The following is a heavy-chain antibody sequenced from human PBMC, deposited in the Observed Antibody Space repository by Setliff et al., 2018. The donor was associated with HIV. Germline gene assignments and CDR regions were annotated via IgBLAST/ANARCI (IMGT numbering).Heavy chain of an antibody. D-gene: IGHD3-3*01. J-gene: IGHJ6*04. V-gene: IGHV1-8*02. CDR1: GYTFTSYD. CDR2: MNPNSGNT. Sequence: ASVKVSCKASGYTFTSYDINWVRQATGQGLEWMGWMNPNSGNTGYAQKFQGRVTMTRDTSTSTVYMELSSLRSEDTAVYYCARDPNYNFWSGYLMDVWGKGTTVTVSS. CDR3: ARDPNYNFWSGYLMDV.